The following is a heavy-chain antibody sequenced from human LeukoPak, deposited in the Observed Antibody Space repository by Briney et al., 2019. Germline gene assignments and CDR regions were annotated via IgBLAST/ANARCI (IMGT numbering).Heavy chain of an antibody. V-gene: IGHV3-21*01. Sequence: GGSLRLSCAASGFTFSSYSMNWVRQAPGKGLEWVSSINSGSSHIYYADSVKGRFTISRDNSKNTLYLQMNSLRAEDTAVYYCAKDSGEGYLRYNWFDPWGQGTLVTVSS. J-gene: IGHJ5*02. D-gene: IGHD3-10*01. CDR3: AKDSGEGYLRYNWFDP. CDR2: INSGSSHI. CDR1: GFTFSSYS.